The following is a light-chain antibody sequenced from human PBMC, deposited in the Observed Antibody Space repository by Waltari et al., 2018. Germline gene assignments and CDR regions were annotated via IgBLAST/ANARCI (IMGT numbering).Light chain of an antibody. CDR1: SSNIGGNT. V-gene: IGLV1-44*01. Sequence: QSVLTQPPSASGTPGQRVTIPCSGSSSNIGGNTVNWYQQLPGAAPKLLIYNNKQRPSGVPDRFSGSKSGTSASLAISSLQSEDEAHYYCAAWDDSLNAVVFGGGTKLTAL. CDR3: AAWDDSLNAVV. CDR2: NNK. J-gene: IGLJ2*01.